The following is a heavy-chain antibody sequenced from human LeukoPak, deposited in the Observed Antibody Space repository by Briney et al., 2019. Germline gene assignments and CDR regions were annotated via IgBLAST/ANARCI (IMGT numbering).Heavy chain of an antibody. J-gene: IGHJ4*02. V-gene: IGHV3-30-3*01. Sequence: GGSLRLSCAASGFTFSSYAMHWVRRAPGKGLEWVAVISYDGSNKYYADSVKGRFTISRDNSKNTLYLQMNSLRAEDTAVYYCASHYYDSSGCYPPGRFDYWGQGTLVTVSS. CDR2: ISYDGSNK. D-gene: IGHD3-22*01. CDR1: GFTFSSYA. CDR3: ASHYYDSSGCYPPGRFDY.